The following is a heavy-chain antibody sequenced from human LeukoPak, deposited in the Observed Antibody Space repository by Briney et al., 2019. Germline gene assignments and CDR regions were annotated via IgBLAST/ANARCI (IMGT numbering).Heavy chain of an antibody. J-gene: IGHJ5*02. Sequence: SETLSLTCTVSGGSISSSSYYWGWIRQPPGKGLERIGSIYYSGSTYYNPSLKSRVTISVDTSKNQFSLKLSSVTAADTAVYYCASLYYYDSSGYYYNWFDPWGQGTLVTVSS. CDR3: ASLYYYDSSGYYYNWFDP. D-gene: IGHD3-22*01. V-gene: IGHV4-39*01. CDR2: IYYSGST. CDR1: GGSISSSSYY.